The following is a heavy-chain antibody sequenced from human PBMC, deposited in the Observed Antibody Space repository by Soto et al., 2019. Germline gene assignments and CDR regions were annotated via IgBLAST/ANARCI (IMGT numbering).Heavy chain of an antibody. V-gene: IGHV4-59*01. D-gene: IGHD3-16*01. CDR3: ANDVGPKYVDDSREEFWYYDMDV. CDR1: GGSIRSDY. J-gene: IGHJ6*03. CDR2: ITDSGTT. Sequence: QVQLQESGPGLVKPSETLSLSCTVSGGSIRSDYWSWIRQPPGMGLEWIGYITDSGTTYYNPSLDGRVTISVDTSKKQDSLKVYSVTTAATAVYYCANDVGPKYVDDSREEFWYYDMDVWGKGTTVTVSS.